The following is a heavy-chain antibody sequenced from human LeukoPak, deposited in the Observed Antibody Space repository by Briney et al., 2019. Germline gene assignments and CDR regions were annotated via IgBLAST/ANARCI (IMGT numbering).Heavy chain of an antibody. Sequence: GGSLRLSCAASGFTFSSYAMSWVRQAPGKGLEWVARIDNDAYSSVYADSVKGRFTISRDNSKNTMFLQMNRLRDEDTAVYYCARGLRGPDYWGQGTQVTVSS. CDR2: IDNDAYSS. V-gene: IGHV3-74*01. J-gene: IGHJ4*02. CDR3: ARGLRGPDY. CDR1: GFTFSSYA.